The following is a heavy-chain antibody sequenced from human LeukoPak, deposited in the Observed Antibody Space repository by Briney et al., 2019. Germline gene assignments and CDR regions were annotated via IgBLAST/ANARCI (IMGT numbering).Heavy chain of an antibody. V-gene: IGHV3-23*01. CDR2: ISGSGGST. CDR3: ARDRRSTSWLVEY. D-gene: IGHD6-13*01. Sequence: GGSLRLSCAASGFTFSSYAMTWVRQAPGKGLEWVSLISGSGGSTYYADSVKGRFTISRDNSKNTLYLQMNSLRVEDTAVYYCARDRRSTSWLVEYWGQGTLVTVSS. CDR1: GFTFSSYA. J-gene: IGHJ4*02.